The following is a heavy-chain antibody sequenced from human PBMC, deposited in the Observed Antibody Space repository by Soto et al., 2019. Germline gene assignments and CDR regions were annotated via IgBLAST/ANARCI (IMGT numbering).Heavy chain of an antibody. V-gene: IGHV4-34*01. J-gene: IGHJ4*02. CDR3: ARHLYGSGDGY. D-gene: IGHD3-10*01. CDR1: GGSFSGYY. Sequence: SETLSLTCAVYGGSFSGYYWSWIRQPPGKGLEWIGEINHSGSTNYNPSLKSRVTISVDTSKNQFSLKLSSVTAADTAVYYCARHLYGSGDGYWGQGTLVTVSS. CDR2: INHSGST.